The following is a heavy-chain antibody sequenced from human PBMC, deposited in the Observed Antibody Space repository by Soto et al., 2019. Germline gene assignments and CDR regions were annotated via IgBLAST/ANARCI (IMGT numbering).Heavy chain of an antibody. D-gene: IGHD1-26*01. Sequence: QVQLQESGPGLVKPSGTLSLTCAVSGGSISSSNWWSWVRQPPGKWLEWIGEIYHSGSTNYNPSLKSRVTLSVDKSKNQFSLKLSSVTAADTAVYYCARVSGSYYYGMDVWGQGTTVTVSS. V-gene: IGHV4-4*02. CDR2: IYHSGST. CDR3: ARVSGSYYYGMDV. J-gene: IGHJ6*02. CDR1: GGSISSSNW.